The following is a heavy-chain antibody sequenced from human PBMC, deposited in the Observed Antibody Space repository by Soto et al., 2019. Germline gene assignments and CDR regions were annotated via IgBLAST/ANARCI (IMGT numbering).Heavy chain of an antibody. CDR3: ARENVAAPSGMDV. Sequence: GESLKISCKGSGYSFTSYWIGWVRQMPGKGLEWMGITYPGDSDTRYSPSFQGQVTISADKSINTAYLQWSSLKASDTAMYYCARENVAAPSGMDVWGQGTTVTVSS. J-gene: IGHJ6*02. D-gene: IGHD6-6*01. V-gene: IGHV5-51*01. CDR2: TYPGDSDT. CDR1: GYSFTSYW.